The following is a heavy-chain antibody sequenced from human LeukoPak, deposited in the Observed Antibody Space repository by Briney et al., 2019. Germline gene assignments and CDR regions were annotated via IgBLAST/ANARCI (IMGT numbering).Heavy chain of an antibody. Sequence: PSETLSLTCTVSGGSISSYYWNWIRQPPGKGLEWIGYIYYSGTTNYNPSLKGRVTISVDTSKNQFSLKLSSVTAADTAVYYCARVTCTSTSCYRKDAFDIWGQGTRSPSLQ. CDR2: IYYSGTT. CDR3: ARVTCTSTSCYRKDAFDI. J-gene: IGHJ3*02. D-gene: IGHD2-2*01. V-gene: IGHV4-59*01. CDR1: GGSISSYY.